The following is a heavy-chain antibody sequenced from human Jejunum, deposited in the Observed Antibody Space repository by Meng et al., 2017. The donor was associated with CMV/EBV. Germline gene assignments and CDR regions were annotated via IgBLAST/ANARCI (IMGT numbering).Heavy chain of an antibody. V-gene: IGHV1-46*01. J-gene: IGHJ4*02. CDR1: YTFTSYY. CDR2: IDPSGGST. D-gene: IGHD6-19*01. Sequence: YTFTSYYMHWVRQAPGQGLEWMGIIDPSGGSTNYAQKFRGRVTMTRDTSTSTVYMELSSLRSEDTAVYYCARGPPQWPGFRYSDYWGQGTLVTVSS. CDR3: ARGPPQWPGFRYSDY.